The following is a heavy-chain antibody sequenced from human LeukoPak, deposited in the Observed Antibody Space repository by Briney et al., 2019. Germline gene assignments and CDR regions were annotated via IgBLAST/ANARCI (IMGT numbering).Heavy chain of an antibody. Sequence: GGSLRLSCAASGFTFSDHYMSWIRQAPGRGLEWVSYINRSSSNIMYADSVKGRFTISRDTSKNTLYLQMNSLRAEDTAVYYCAPLAATTDYWGQGTPVTVSS. J-gene: IGHJ4*02. V-gene: IGHV3-11*03. D-gene: IGHD5-12*01. CDR2: INRSSSNI. CDR1: GFTFSDHY. CDR3: APLAATTDY.